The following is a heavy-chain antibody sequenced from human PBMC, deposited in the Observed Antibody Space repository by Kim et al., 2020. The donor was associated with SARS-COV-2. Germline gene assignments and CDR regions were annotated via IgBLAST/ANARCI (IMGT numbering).Heavy chain of an antibody. CDR1: GGSISSSSYY. CDR3: ARHADSAAMLGWFDP. V-gene: IGHV4-39*01. J-gene: IGHJ5*02. CDR2: IYYSGST. D-gene: IGHD5-18*01. Sequence: SETLSLTCTVSGGSISSSSYYWGWIRQPPGKGLEWIGSIYYSGSTYYNPSLKSRVTISVDTSKNQFSLKLSSVTAADTAVYYCARHADSAAMLGWFDPWGQGTLVTVSS.